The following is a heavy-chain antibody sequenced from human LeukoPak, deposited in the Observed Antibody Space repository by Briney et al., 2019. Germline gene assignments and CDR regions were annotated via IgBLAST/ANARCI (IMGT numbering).Heavy chain of an antibody. V-gene: IGHV3-23*01. Sequence: SGGSLRLSCAASGFTLSSYAMSWVRQAPGKGLEWVSAISGSGGSTYYADSVKGRFTISRDNSKNTLYLQMNSLRAEDTAVYYCAKEYGSGSYLVYFDYWGQGTLVTVSS. CDR2: ISGSGGST. D-gene: IGHD3-10*01. CDR1: GFTLSSYA. J-gene: IGHJ4*02. CDR3: AKEYGSGSYLVYFDY.